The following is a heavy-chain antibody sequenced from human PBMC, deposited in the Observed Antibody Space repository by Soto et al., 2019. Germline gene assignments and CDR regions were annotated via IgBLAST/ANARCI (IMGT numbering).Heavy chain of an antibody. J-gene: IGHJ4*02. CDR2: ISANNGNT. CDR1: GYTFTSYG. CDR3: XXXXGSYALDY. Sequence: QVQLVQSGAEVKKPGASVKVSCKASGYTFTSYGISWVRQAPGQGLEWMGWISANNGNTNYAQKLQGRVTMTTDTXXXXXXXXXXXXXXXXXXXXXXXXXXGSYALDYWGQGTLVTVSS. V-gene: IGHV1-18*01. D-gene: IGHD1-26*01.